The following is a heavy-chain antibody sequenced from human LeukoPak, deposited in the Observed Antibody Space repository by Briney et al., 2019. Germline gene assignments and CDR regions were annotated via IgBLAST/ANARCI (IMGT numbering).Heavy chain of an antibody. J-gene: IGHJ5*02. CDR1: GFTFASYW. Sequence: GGSLRLSCAASGFTFASYWMTWVRQAPGKGLELVANIKEDGSERYYVDSVKGRFTISRDNAKNSLYLQMNRLRAEDTALYYCVYGGSYYVAWGQGTLVTVSS. D-gene: IGHD1-26*01. CDR2: IKEDGSER. V-gene: IGHV3-7*01. CDR3: VYGGSYYVA.